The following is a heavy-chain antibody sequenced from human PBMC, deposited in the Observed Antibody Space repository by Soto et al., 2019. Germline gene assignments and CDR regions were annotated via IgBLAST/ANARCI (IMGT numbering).Heavy chain of an antibody. D-gene: IGHD6-13*01. V-gene: IGHV3-7*05. Sequence: GGSLRLSCTASGFTFRNFWMGWVRQTPEKGLEWVANIKPDGSEKYYVDSVKGRFTISRDNAKNSLYLQMTNMDPVDTATYYCAHSLGSSWNFDYWGQGTLVTVSS. CDR1: GFTFRNFW. CDR3: AHSLGSSWNFDY. J-gene: IGHJ4*02. CDR2: IKPDGSEK.